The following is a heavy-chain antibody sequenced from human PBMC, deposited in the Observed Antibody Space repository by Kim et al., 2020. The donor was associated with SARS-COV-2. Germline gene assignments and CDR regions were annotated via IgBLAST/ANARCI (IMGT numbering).Heavy chain of an antibody. D-gene: IGHD3-10*01. CDR3: AKDDYYGSGSYYRSYYYYGMDV. Sequence: GGSLRLSCAASGFTFSSYGMHWVRQAPGKGLEWVAVISYDGSNKYYADSVKGRFTISRDNSKNTLYLQMNSLRAEDTAVYYCAKDDYYGSGSYYRSYYYYGMDVWGQGTTVTVSS. V-gene: IGHV3-30*18. CDR1: GFTFSSYG. J-gene: IGHJ6*02. CDR2: ISYDGSNK.